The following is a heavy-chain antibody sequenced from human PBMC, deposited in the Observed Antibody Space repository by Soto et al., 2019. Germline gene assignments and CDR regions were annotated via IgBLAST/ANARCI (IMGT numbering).Heavy chain of an antibody. CDR3: ARGWGYCSGGSCYSGWFDP. CDR2: INPNSGGT. Sequence: QVQLVQSGAEVKKPGASVKVSCKASGYTFTGYYMHWVRQAPGQGLELMGWINPNSGGTNYAQKFQGWVTMTRDTSISTAYMELSRLRSDDTAVYYCARGWGYCSGGSCYSGWFDPWGQGTLVTVSS. J-gene: IGHJ5*02. D-gene: IGHD2-15*01. CDR1: GYTFTGYY. V-gene: IGHV1-2*04.